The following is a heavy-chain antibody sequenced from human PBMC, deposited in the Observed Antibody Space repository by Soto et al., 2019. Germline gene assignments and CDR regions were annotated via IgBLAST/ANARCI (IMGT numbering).Heavy chain of an antibody. Sequence: QVHLVQSGAEVKKPGASVKVSCKGSGYAFTTYGITWVRQAPGQGLEWMGWISAHNGNTNYAQELQGRVTVTRDTSTSTAYMELRSRRSEDTAVYYCARGRYGDYWGQGAMVTVSS. J-gene: IGHJ4*02. D-gene: IGHD1-1*01. CDR3: ARGRYGDY. V-gene: IGHV1-18*01. CDR2: ISAHNGNT. CDR1: GYAFTTYG.